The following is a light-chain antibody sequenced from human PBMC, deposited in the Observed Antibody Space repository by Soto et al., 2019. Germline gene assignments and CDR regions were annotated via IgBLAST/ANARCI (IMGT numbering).Light chain of an antibody. Sequence: QSALTQPPSVSGSPGQSVTISCTGTSSDVGSYNRVSWYQQPPGTAPKLMIYEVNNRPSGVPDRFSGSKSGNTASLIISGLQAEDEADYYCISYTNNSTLVFGGGTKVTVL. J-gene: IGLJ2*01. V-gene: IGLV2-18*02. CDR2: EVN. CDR3: ISYTNNSTLV. CDR1: SSDVGSYNR.